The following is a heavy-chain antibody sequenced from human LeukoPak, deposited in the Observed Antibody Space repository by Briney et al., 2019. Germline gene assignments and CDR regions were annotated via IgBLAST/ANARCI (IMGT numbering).Heavy chain of an antibody. D-gene: IGHD6-19*01. CDR2: IYYSDSP. CDR3: ARENQWKWFDP. Sequence: SETLSLTCAVSGGSISSGGYSWSWIRQSPGKGLEWIGYIYYSDSPYYNPSLKSRLTISVDTSKNQFSLKLSSVTAADTAVYCARENQWKWFDPWGQGTLVTVSS. CDR1: GGSISSGGYS. V-gene: IGHV4-30-4*07. J-gene: IGHJ5*01.